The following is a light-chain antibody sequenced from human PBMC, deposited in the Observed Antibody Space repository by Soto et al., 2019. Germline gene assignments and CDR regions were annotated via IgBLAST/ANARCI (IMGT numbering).Light chain of an antibody. V-gene: IGKV3-20*01. CDR1: QSVSNSY. CDR2: GAS. Sequence: EIVLTQSPGTLSLSPGERATLSCRASQSVSNSYLAWYQQKPGQAPRPLIYGASSRATGIPDRFSGSGSGTAFSLTISRLEPEDFAVYYCQQYGSSPPWTFGQGTKVEIK. J-gene: IGKJ1*01. CDR3: QQYGSSPPWT.